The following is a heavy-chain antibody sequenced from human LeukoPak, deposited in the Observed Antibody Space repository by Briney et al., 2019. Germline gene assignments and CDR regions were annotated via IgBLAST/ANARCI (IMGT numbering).Heavy chain of an antibody. J-gene: IGHJ4*02. CDR3: ARLPDVSGWPCDY. CDR1: DDSISRDF. D-gene: IGHD6-19*01. V-gene: IGHV4-59*01. CDR2: IRYSGRT. Sequence: SATLSLTCTASDDSISRDFWTWIRQPPGKGLEWIGYIRYSGRTEYNPSLKSRVTISIQTSKNQFSLKSTSVTAADTAIYYCARLPDVSGWPCDYWGQGILVTVSS.